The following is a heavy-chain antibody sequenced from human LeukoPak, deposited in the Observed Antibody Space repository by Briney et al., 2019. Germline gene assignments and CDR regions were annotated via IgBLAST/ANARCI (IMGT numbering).Heavy chain of an antibody. Sequence: GGSLRLSRAASGFTFSDYAMSWVRQAPGKGLEWVSGISATGGRTYYADSVKGRFTISRDNSKNTLYVQMNNLRAEDTAIYYCAKAADKSSWYSVRAEYSQHWGEGTLVTVSS. CDR3: AKAADKSSWYSVRAEYSQH. CDR1: GFTFSDYA. V-gene: IGHV3-23*01. J-gene: IGHJ1*01. D-gene: IGHD6-19*01. CDR2: ISATGGRT.